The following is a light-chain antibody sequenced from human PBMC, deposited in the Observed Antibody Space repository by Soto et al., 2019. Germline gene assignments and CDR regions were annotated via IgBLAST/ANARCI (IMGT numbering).Light chain of an antibody. Sequence: EILLTQSPATLSLSPGERSTLSCRASPIVSSSYLAWYHQRPVQAPRLLIYGASNRAAGITDRFRGSGAGPDFTLTITGLAPEDDGVNYCKQRNVWPPITFG. CDR1: PIVSSSY. V-gene: IGKV3D-20*02. CDR3: KQRNVWPPIT. CDR2: GAS. J-gene: IGKJ5*01.